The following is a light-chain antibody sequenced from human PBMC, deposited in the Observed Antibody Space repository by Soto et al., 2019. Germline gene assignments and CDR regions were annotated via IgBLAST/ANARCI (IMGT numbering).Light chain of an antibody. CDR3: AAWDDSLNGLYV. Sequence: QSVLTQPPSASGTPGQRVTISCSGGSSNIGSNAVTWYHQLPGTAPKLLIYSNNQRPSGVPDRFSGSKSGTSASLAISGLQSEDEADYYCAAWDDSLNGLYVFGTGPKLTVL. J-gene: IGLJ1*01. CDR1: SSNIGSNA. V-gene: IGLV1-44*01. CDR2: SNN.